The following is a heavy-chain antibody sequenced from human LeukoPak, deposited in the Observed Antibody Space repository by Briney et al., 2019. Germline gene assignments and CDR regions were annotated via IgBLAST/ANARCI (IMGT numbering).Heavy chain of an antibody. D-gene: IGHD3-3*01. CDR3: ARGGTYYDFWSGYLIDY. CDR1: GYTFTSYD. J-gene: IGHJ4*02. CDR2: MNPNSGNT. V-gene: IGHV1-8*01. Sequence: GASVKVSCKASGYTFTSYDINWVRQATGQGFEWMGWMNPNSGNTGYAQKFRGRVTMTRNTSISTAYMELSSLRSEDTAVYYCARGGTYYDFWSGYLIDYWGQGTLVTVSS.